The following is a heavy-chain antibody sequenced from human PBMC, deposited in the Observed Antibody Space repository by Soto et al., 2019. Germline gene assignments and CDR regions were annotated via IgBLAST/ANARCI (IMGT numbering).Heavy chain of an antibody. CDR3: AKVVNYYDSSGYYYGRFDAFDI. CDR1: GGSINTYY. V-gene: IGHV4-59*01. D-gene: IGHD3-22*01. Sequence: SETLSLTCTVSGGSINTYYWSWIRQPPGKGLEWIGYFFNTGRTDYNPSLKSRVTISADKSKNQLSLRLSSVTAADTAVYYCAKVVNYYDSSGYYYGRFDAFDIWGQGTMVTVSS. J-gene: IGHJ3*02. CDR2: FFNTGRT.